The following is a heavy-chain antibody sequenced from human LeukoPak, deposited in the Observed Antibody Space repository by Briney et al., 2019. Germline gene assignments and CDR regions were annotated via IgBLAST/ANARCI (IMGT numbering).Heavy chain of an antibody. CDR3: ARGIAGGDWYLRYYYYMDV. Sequence: PSETLSLTCAVYGGSFSGYYWSWIRQPPGKGLEWLGEVNHSGSTNYNPSLKSRVTISVDTSKNQFSLKLSSVTAADTAVYYCARGIAGGDWYLRYYYYMDVWGKGTTVTVSS. V-gene: IGHV4-34*01. D-gene: IGHD2-21*02. J-gene: IGHJ6*03. CDR1: GGSFSGYY. CDR2: VNHSGST.